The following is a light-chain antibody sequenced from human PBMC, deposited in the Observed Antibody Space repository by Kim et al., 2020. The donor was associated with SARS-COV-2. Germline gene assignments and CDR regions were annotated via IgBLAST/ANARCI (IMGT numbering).Light chain of an antibody. CDR2: RDR. Sequence: SVAMGQTAGITCGGNNMGTKNGHWYQQKPGQAPVLVIYRDRKRPSGIPERFSGSNSGNTATLTISRAQAGDEADYYCQVWDSTTAVFGTGTKVTVL. V-gene: IGLV3-9*01. J-gene: IGLJ1*01. CDR1: NMGTKN. CDR3: QVWDSTTAV.